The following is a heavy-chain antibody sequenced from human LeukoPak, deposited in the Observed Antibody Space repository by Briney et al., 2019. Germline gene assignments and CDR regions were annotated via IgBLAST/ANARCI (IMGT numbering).Heavy chain of an antibody. CDR1: GFTFSNAW. J-gene: IGHJ4*02. Sequence: KPGGYLRLSCAASGFTFSNAWMSWVRQAPGKGLEWGGRIKSKTDGGTTDYAAPVKGRFTISRDDSKNTLYLQMNSLKTEDTAVYYCTSLAYWGQGTLVTVSS. CDR2: IKSKTDGGTT. V-gene: IGHV3-15*01. CDR3: TSLAY.